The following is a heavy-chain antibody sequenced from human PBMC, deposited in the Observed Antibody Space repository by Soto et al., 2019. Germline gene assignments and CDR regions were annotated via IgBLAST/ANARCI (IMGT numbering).Heavy chain of an antibody. D-gene: IGHD3-10*02. CDR1: GGSFSGYY. J-gene: IGHJ5*02. V-gene: IGHV4-34*01. CDR3: ATGLVRGGFDP. CDR2: INHSGST. Sequence: SETLSLTCAVYGGSFSGYYWSWIRQPPGKGLEWIGEINHSGSTNYNPSLKSRVTISVDTSKNQFSLKLSSVTAADTAVYYCATGLVRGGFDPWAREPWSPSPQ.